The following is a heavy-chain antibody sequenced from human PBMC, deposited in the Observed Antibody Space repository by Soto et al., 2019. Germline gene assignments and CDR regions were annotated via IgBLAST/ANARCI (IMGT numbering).Heavy chain of an antibody. CDR1: GFSLSKARMG. CDR2: IFWNDER. Sequence: VSGPTLVNPTETLTLTCTVSGFSLSKARMGVSWIRQPPGKALEWLAHIFWNDERSYNTSLKSRLTISRDTSKSQVVLTMTNVDPVDTGTYFCARALREELPIYYFDSWGQGTLVTVPQ. CDR3: ARALREELPIYYFDS. V-gene: IGHV2-26*01. J-gene: IGHJ4*02. D-gene: IGHD1-7*01.